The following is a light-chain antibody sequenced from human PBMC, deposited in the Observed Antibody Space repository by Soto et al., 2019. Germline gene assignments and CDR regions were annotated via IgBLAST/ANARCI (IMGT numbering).Light chain of an antibody. CDR3: SSYTTSSTLDV. J-gene: IGLJ1*01. Sequence: QSVLTQPASVSGSPGQSITISCTGTSSDVGAYNYVSWYQQHPGKAPKLMIYDVSNRPSRVSNRFSGSKSGNTASLTIFGFQAEDEADYYCSSYTTSSTLDVFGTGTKVTVL. CDR1: SSDVGAYNY. V-gene: IGLV2-14*01. CDR2: DVS.